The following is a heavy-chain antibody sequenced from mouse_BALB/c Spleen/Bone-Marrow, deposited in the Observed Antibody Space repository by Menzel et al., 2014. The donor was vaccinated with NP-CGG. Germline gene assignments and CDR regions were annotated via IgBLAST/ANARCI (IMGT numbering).Heavy chain of an antibody. Sequence: EVQLQESGPGLVKPSQSLSLTCSVTGYSITSGYYWNWIRQFPGNKLEWMGYITYDGSNNYNPSLKNRISITRDTSKNQFFLKLNSVTTEDTATYYCARRGYGNLDYWGQGTTLTVSS. J-gene: IGHJ2*01. D-gene: IGHD2-10*02. CDR1: GYSITSGYY. CDR3: ARRGYGNLDY. CDR2: ITYDGSN. V-gene: IGHV3-6*02.